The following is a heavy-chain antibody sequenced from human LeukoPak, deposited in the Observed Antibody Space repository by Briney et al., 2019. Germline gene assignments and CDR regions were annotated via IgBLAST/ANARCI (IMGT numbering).Heavy chain of an antibody. V-gene: IGHV4-39*01. Sequence: PSETLSLTCTVSGGSISSSSYYWGWIRQPPGTGLEWIGSIFYGGSTYYNPSLKSRVTISVDTSKNQFSLKLSSVTAADTAVYYCASYGDYGVDYFDYWGQGTLVTVSS. CDR1: GGSISSSSYY. CDR2: IFYGGST. CDR3: ASYGDYGVDYFDY. D-gene: IGHD4-17*01. J-gene: IGHJ4*02.